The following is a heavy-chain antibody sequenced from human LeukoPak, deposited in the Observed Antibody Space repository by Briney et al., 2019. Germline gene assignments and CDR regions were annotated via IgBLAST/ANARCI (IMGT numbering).Heavy chain of an antibody. CDR1: GFTFSSYE. D-gene: IGHD6-19*01. V-gene: IGHV3-48*03. Sequence: GGSLRLSCAASGFTFSSYEMNWVRQAPGKGLEWLSYISSSGSTIYYADSVKGRFTISRDNAKNSLYLQMNSLRAEDTAVYYCARSTAVAGEYYFDYWGQGTLVTVSS. CDR3: ARSTAVAGEYYFDY. CDR2: ISSSGSTI. J-gene: IGHJ4*02.